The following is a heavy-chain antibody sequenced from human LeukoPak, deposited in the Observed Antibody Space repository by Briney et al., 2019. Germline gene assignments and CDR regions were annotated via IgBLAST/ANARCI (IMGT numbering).Heavy chain of an antibody. V-gene: IGHV3-23*01. J-gene: IGHJ3*02. CDR1: GFTFSSYG. Sequence: PGGSLRLSCAASGFTFSSYGMSWVRQAPGKGLEWVSAMSGGGGSTFYADSVKGRFTISRDNSKNTLYLQMNSLRDEDTAVYYCAKDRDDFWSGYSLDAFDIWGQGTMVTVSS. D-gene: IGHD3-3*01. CDR2: MSGGGGST. CDR3: AKDRDDFWSGYSLDAFDI.